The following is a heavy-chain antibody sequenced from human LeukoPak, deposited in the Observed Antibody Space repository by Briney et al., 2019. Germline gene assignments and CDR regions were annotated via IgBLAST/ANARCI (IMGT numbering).Heavy chain of an antibody. Sequence: PGGSLRLSCAASGFTVSSNYMSWVRQAPGKGLEWVSVIYSGGSTYYADSVKGRFTISRDNSKNTLYLQMNSLRAEDTAVYYCARVGGFRAYYDSSGYLDYWGQGTLVTVSS. D-gene: IGHD3-22*01. V-gene: IGHV3-53*01. CDR3: ARVGGFRAYYDSSGYLDY. CDR1: GFTVSSNY. CDR2: IYSGGST. J-gene: IGHJ4*02.